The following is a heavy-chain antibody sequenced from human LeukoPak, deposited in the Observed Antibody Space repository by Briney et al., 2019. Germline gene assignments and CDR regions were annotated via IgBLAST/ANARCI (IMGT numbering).Heavy chain of an antibody. CDR2: ISGASGTK. CDR3: AKDRVFGGNYVDY. V-gene: IGHV3-48*01. J-gene: IGHJ4*02. Sequence: GGSLRLSYAASGFTFSTYSMNWVRQAPGKGLEWVSYISGASGTKYYADSVKGRFTISRDNAMDSLYLQMNSLRAEDTAVYYCAKDRVFGGNYVDYWGQGTLVTVSS. CDR1: GFTFSTYS. D-gene: IGHD2-15*01.